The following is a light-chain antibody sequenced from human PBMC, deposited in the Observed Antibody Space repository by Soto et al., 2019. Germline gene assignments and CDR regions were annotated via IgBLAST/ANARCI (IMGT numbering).Light chain of an antibody. Sequence: ATLSVSAEECSTRWSRASQSVSSSYLAWYQQKPGQAPRLLIYGASSRATGIPDCFSCSRSRTDFSLSSSRLPPEHFAVYYRHPYGSSVAFGQGTRLEIK. CDR3: HPYGSSVA. J-gene: IGKJ5*01. CDR1: QSVSSSY. CDR2: GAS. V-gene: IGKV3-20*01.